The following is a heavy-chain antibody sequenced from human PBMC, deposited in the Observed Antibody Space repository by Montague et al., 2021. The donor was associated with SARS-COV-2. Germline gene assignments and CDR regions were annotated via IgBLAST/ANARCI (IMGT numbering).Heavy chain of an antibody. V-gene: IGHV4-39*01. D-gene: IGHD6-19*01. CDR1: GGSISSSSYY. CDR3: ARQERQAFLAVENWFDP. Sequence: SETLSLTCTVAGGSISSSSYYWGWIRQPPGKGLEWIGCIYYSGXTXYXXXXKXRVTISVDTSKHQFSLKLSSVTAADTAVYSCARQERQAFLAVENWFDPWGQGTLVTVSS. J-gene: IGHJ5*02. CDR2: IYYSGXT.